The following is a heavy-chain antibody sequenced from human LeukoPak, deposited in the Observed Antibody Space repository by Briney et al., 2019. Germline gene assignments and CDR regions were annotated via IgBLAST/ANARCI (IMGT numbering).Heavy chain of an antibody. CDR2: ITGSGDNT. J-gene: IGHJ4*02. Sequence: GGSLRLSCAASGFTFSSYGMSWVRQAPGKGLEWVSAITGSGDNTYSADSVKGRFTISRDNSKNMLYLQMNSLRPEDTAVYYCAKDDAWLQYGNWGRGTLVTVSS. V-gene: IGHV3-23*01. CDR1: GFTFSSYG. D-gene: IGHD5-24*01. CDR3: AKDDAWLQYGN.